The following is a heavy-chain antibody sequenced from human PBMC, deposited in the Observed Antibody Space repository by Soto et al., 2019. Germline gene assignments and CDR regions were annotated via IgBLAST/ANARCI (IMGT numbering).Heavy chain of an antibody. Sequence: GGLLRVSWAAAGLSLTIHGMPWVRQAPGKGLEWVAHLWSDGNSKYYADSVKGRFTISRDLSKNTLYLQMNSRGAEDTAVYYCARDAQQLANYGMDVWGQGTTVTVSS. CDR1: GLSLTIHG. J-gene: IGHJ6*02. CDR2: LWSDGNSK. CDR3: ARDAQQLANYGMDV. D-gene: IGHD6-13*01. V-gene: IGHV3-33*01.